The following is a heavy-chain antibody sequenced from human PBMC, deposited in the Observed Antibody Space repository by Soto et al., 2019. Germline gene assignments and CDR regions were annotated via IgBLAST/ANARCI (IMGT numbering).Heavy chain of an antibody. J-gene: IGHJ4*02. Sequence: GGSLRLSCAASGFTFSSYWMSWVRQAPGKGLEWVANIKQDGSEKYYVDSVKGRFTISRDNAKNSLYLQRNSLRAEDTAVYDCARDREISYSSSSDYWGQGTLVTVSS. D-gene: IGHD6-6*01. CDR2: IKQDGSEK. CDR3: ARDREISYSSSSDY. CDR1: GFTFSSYW. V-gene: IGHV3-7*03.